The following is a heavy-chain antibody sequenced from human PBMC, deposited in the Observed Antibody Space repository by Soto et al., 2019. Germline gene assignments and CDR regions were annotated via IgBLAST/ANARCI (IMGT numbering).Heavy chain of an antibody. CDR1: GYTFTSYA. Sequence: ASVKVSCKASGYTFTSYAMHWVRQAPGQRLEWMGWINAGNGNTKYSQKFQGRVTITRDTSASTAYMELSSLRSEDTAVYYCASLRYSGYDLYYFDYWGQGTLVTVSS. V-gene: IGHV1-3*01. CDR3: ASLRYSGYDLYYFDY. CDR2: INAGNGNT. J-gene: IGHJ4*02. D-gene: IGHD5-12*01.